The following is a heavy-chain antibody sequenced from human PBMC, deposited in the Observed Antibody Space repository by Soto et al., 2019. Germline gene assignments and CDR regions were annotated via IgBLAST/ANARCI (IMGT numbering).Heavy chain of an antibody. CDR1: GYSFSTYD. V-gene: IGHV1-8*01. J-gene: IGHJ5*02. D-gene: IGHD2-2*02. CDR3: ARPYCDSTSCYTDWFDP. Sequence: QVQLVQSGAEVKKPGASVKVSCKASGYSFSTYDINWVRQAAGQGLEWMGWVNPKSGNTDYAQRCRVRVTMTSNTSISTAYMELSALTTEDTAVYYCARPYCDSTSCYTDWFDPWGQGTLVTVSS. CDR2: VNPKSGNT.